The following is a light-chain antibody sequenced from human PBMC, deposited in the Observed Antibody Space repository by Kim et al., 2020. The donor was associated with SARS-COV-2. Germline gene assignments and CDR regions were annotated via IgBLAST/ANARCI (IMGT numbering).Light chain of an antibody. V-gene: IGKV3-20*01. CDR2: GAS. J-gene: IGKJ2*01. CDR1: QNISSSY. CDR3: QQRRT. Sequence: EIVLTQSPGTLSLSPGERATLSCRASQNISSSYLAWYQQKPGQAPRLLIYGASSRATGIPDRFSGSGSGTDFTLTISRLEPEDFAVYYCQQRRTFGPGTKLEI.